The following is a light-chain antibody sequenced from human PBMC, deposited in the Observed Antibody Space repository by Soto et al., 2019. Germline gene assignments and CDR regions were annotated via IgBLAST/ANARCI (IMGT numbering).Light chain of an antibody. Sequence: DIQMTQSPSTLSASVGDRVTITCRASQSISSWLAWYQQKPGKAPKLLIYATSSLESGVPSRFSGSGFGPEFTLTISSLQPDDFAAYYCQQYNSYPCTFGQGTKVEIK. CDR2: ATS. V-gene: IGKV1-5*01. J-gene: IGKJ1*01. CDR3: QQYNSYPCT. CDR1: QSISSW.